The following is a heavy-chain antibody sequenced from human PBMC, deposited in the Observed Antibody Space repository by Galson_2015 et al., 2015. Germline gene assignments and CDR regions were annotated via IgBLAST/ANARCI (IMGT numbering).Heavy chain of an antibody. Sequence: ETLSLTCTVSGGSISRYYWNWIRQPPGKGLEWIGYIYYTGSTNYNHNPSLKSRVTMSVDTSKNQFSLRLSSVTAADTAVYFCARFRPLTPSIPSANFDYWGQGALVTVSS. CDR1: GGSISRYY. J-gene: IGHJ4*02. V-gene: IGHV4-59*08. D-gene: IGHD2-2*01. CDR3: ARFRPLTPSIPSANFDY. CDR2: IYYTGST.